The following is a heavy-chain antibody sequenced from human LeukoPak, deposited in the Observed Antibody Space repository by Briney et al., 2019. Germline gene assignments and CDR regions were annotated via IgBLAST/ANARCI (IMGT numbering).Heavy chain of an antibody. Sequence: GGSLRLSCAASGFTFNTYTMTWFRQAPGKGLEWVAFIRYDGSNKYYADSVKGRFTISRDNSKNTLYLQMNSLRAEDTAVYYCAKSIVGAPYYFDYWGQGTLVTVSS. CDR3: AKSIVGAPYYFDY. J-gene: IGHJ4*02. CDR1: GFTFNTYT. D-gene: IGHD1-26*01. V-gene: IGHV3-30*02. CDR2: IRYDGSNK.